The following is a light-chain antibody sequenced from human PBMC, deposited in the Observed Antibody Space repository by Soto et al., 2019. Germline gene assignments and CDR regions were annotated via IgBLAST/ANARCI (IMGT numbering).Light chain of an antibody. Sequence: QSALTQPASVSGSPGQSITISCTGTSSDVGAYNYVSWYQQHPGKAPKLMIYEVSNRPSGVSNRFSGSKSGNTASLTISGLQAEDEDDYYCISYTRNSTLVFGGGTTLT. CDR2: EVS. CDR3: ISYTRNSTLV. V-gene: IGLV2-14*01. J-gene: IGLJ2*01. CDR1: SSDVGAYNY.